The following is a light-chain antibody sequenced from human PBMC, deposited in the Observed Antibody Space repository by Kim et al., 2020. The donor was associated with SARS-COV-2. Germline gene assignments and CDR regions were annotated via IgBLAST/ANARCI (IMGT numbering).Light chain of an antibody. Sequence: GQSITISCSGTSSDVGDYDYISWYQQHPGKAPKLMIYDVSDRPSGVSNRFSGSKSGNTASLTISGLQAEDEADYYCTSYTSSNTWVFGGGTKVTVL. CDR3: TSYTSSNTWV. CDR2: DVS. CDR1: SSDVGDYDY. V-gene: IGLV2-14*03. J-gene: IGLJ3*02.